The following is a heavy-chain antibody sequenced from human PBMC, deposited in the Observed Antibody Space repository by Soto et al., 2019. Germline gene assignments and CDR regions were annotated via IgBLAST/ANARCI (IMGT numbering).Heavy chain of an antibody. Sequence: LSLTCAVYGGSFSGYYWIWIRQPPGKGLEWIGEINHSGSTNYNPSLKSRVTISVDTSKNQFSLKLSSVTAADTAVYYCASLDVDPGTLDYWGQGTLVTVSS. J-gene: IGHJ4*02. CDR2: INHSGST. D-gene: IGHD3-10*01. V-gene: IGHV4-34*01. CDR1: GGSFSGYY. CDR3: ASLDVDPGTLDY.